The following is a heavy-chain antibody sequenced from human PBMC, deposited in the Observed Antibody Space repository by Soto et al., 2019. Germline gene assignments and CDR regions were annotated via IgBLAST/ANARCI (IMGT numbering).Heavy chain of an antibody. J-gene: IGHJ4*02. V-gene: IGHV3-23*01. D-gene: IGHD3-10*01. CDR1: GFSFNNYA. Sequence: EVQLWESGGGLVQPGGSLRLSCVASGFSFNNYAMTWVRQAPGKGLEWVSGISGSGDGTYYADSVKDRFSVSRDKSTSTVYLQLSSLRVEDTAVYYCAKDKGVMGSSYFGDWGQGALVIVSS. CDR2: ISGSGDGT. CDR3: AKDKGVMGSSYFGD.